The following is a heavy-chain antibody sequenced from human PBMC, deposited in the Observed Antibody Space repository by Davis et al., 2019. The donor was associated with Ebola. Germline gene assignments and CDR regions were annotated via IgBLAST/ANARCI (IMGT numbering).Heavy chain of an antibody. V-gene: IGHV3-64*01. Sequence: PGGSLRLSCAASGFTFSSYAMHWVRQAPGKGLEYVSAISSNGGSTYYANSVKGRFTISRDNSKNTLYLQMGSLRAEDMAVYYCARLHSSGWVQGGYFDYWGQGTLVTVSS. D-gene: IGHD6-19*01. CDR1: GFTFSSYA. CDR2: ISSNGGST. CDR3: ARLHSSGWVQGGYFDY. J-gene: IGHJ4*02.